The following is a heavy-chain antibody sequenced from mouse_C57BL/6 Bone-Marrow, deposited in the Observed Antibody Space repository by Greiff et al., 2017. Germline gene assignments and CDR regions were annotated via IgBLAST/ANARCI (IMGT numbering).Heavy chain of an antibody. CDR1: GYSITSGYD. CDR2: ISYSGST. V-gene: IGHV3-1*01. D-gene: IGHD3-2*02. J-gene: IGHJ4*01. Sequence: EVQVVESGPGMVKPSQSLSLTCTVTGYSITSGYDWHWIRHFPGNKLEWMGYISYSGSTNYNPSLKSRISITHDTSKNHFFLKLNSVTTEDTATYYCAREDSSGYVGAMDYWGQGTSVTVSS. CDR3: AREDSSGYVGAMDY.